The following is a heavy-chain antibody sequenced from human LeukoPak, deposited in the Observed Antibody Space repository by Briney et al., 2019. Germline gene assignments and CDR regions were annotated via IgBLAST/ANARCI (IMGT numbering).Heavy chain of an antibody. J-gene: IGHJ6*03. Sequence: GASVKVSCKAPGYTFTGYYMHWVRQAPGQGLEWMGWINPNSGGTNYAQKFQGRVTMTRDTSISTAYMELSRLRSDDTAVYYCARASPNPHYYYYYMDVWGKGTTVTVSS. V-gene: IGHV1-2*02. CDR2: INPNSGGT. CDR1: GYTFTGYY. CDR3: ARASPNPHYYYYYMDV. D-gene: IGHD1-14*01.